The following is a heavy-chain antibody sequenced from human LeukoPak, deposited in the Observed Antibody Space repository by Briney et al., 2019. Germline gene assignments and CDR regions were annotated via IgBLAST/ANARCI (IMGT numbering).Heavy chain of an antibody. J-gene: IGHJ4*02. CDR3: TRGAGWLIDY. CDR1: DDSISDYY. CDR2: FHNSGTS. Sequence: PSETLTLTCTVSDDSISDYYRGWIRQPPGKGLEWIGYFHNSGTSTYNPSLKSRVTISADTSKNQFSLKLNSLTTADTAVYYCTRGAGWLIDYWGQGILVTVSS. D-gene: IGHD3-16*01. V-gene: IGHV4-59*01.